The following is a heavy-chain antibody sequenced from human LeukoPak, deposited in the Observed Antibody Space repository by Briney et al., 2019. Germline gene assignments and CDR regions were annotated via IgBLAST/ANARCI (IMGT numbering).Heavy chain of an antibody. CDR2: IYTSGGT. V-gene: IGHV4-4*07. J-gene: IGHJ4*02. CDR1: AGSLSNYY. CDR3: ARDYTGDYDSSGYLYYLDY. Sequence: SETLSLTCSVSAGSLSNYYWTWIRQPAGKGLECIGRIYTSGGTTYNPSLKSRVTISVDTSKSQFSLKLSSVTAADTAVYYCARDYTGDYDSSGYLYYLDYWGLGTPVTVSS. D-gene: IGHD3-22*01.